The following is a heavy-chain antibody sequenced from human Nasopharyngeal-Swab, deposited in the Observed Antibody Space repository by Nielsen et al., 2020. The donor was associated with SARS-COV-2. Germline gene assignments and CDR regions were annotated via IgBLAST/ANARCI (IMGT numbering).Heavy chain of an antibody. Sequence: ASVTVSCKASGYTFTSYAMSWVRQAPGQGLECMGWINTNTENPTYAQGFTGRFVFSLHTSVTTAYLQIISLKAEDTAVYYCAIWGGHSYGLAYWGQGTLVTVSS. CDR2: INTNTENP. CDR3: AIWGGHSYGLAY. CDR1: GYTFTSYA. D-gene: IGHD5-18*01. J-gene: IGHJ4*02. V-gene: IGHV7-4-1*02.